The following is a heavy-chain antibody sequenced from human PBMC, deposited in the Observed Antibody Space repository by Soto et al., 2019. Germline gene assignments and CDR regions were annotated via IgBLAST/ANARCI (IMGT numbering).Heavy chain of an antibody. J-gene: IGHJ4*02. CDR2: ISSSRSTI. V-gene: IGHV3-48*01. Sequence: EVQLVGSGGGLVQPGGSLRLSCAASGFSFSSYSMNWVRQAPGKGLEWVSYISSSRSTIYYADSVKGRFTISRDNAKNSLYLQMNSLRAEDTAVYYCALSYYGSGTSFDYWGQGTLVTFSS. CDR1: GFSFSSYS. D-gene: IGHD3-10*01. CDR3: ALSYYGSGTSFDY.